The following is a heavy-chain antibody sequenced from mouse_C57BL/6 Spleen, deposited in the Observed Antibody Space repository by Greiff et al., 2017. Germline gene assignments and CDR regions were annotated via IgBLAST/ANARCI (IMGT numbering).Heavy chain of an antibody. V-gene: IGHV1-52*01. CDR2: IDPSDSAT. CDR1: GYTFTSYW. D-gene: IGHD1-1*01. CDR3: ARSFPYYGSLFAY. J-gene: IGHJ2*01. Sequence: QVPLQQPGAELVRPGSSVKLSCKASGYTFTSYWMHWVKQRPIQGLEWIGNIDPSDSATHYNQKFKDKATLTVDKSSSTAYMQLSSLTSEDSAVYYCARSFPYYGSLFAYWCQCTTLTVSS.